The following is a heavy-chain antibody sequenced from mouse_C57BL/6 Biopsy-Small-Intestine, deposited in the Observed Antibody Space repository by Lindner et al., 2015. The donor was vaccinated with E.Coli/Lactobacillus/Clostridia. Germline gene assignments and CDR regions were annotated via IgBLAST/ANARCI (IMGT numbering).Heavy chain of an antibody. CDR3: ARGEDGNYADY. J-gene: IGHJ2*01. CDR1: GYAFSSYW. CDR2: IYPGDGDT. D-gene: IGHD2-1*01. Sequence: VQLQESGAELVKPGASVKISCKASGYAFSSYWMIWVKQRPGKGLEWIGQIYPGDGDTNYNGKFKGKATFTADTSSNTAYMQLSSLTTEDSAIYYCARGEDGNYADYWGQGTTLTVSS. V-gene: IGHV1-80*01.